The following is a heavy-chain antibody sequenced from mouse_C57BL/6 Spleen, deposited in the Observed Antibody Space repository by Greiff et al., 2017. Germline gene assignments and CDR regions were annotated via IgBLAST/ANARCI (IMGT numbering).Heavy chain of an antibody. D-gene: IGHD1-1*01. V-gene: IGHV14-4*01. CDR3: TTGTTVGY. J-gene: IGHJ2*01. CDR2: IDPENGDT. Sequence: EVKLMESGAELVRPGASVKLSCTASGFNIKDDYMHWVKQRPEQGLEWIGWIDPENGDTEYASKFQGKATITADTSSNTAYLQLSSLTSEDTAVYYCTTGTTVGYWGQGTTLTVSS. CDR1: GFNIKDDY.